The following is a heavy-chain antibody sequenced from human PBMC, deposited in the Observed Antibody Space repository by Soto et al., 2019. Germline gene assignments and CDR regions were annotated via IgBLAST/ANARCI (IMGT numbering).Heavy chain of an antibody. J-gene: IGHJ4*02. V-gene: IGHV1-46*03. CDR1: GYTFTSYY. Sequence: QVQLVQSGAEVKKPGASVKVSCKAAGYTFTSYYMHWVRQAPGQGLEWMGIINPSGGSTRYAQKFQGRVTMTRDTSTSTVYMELSSLRSEDTAVYYCARDLSDILTGYESGRGYWFQGTLVTVSS. CDR2: INPSGGST. CDR3: ARDLSDILTGYESGRGY. D-gene: IGHD3-9*01.